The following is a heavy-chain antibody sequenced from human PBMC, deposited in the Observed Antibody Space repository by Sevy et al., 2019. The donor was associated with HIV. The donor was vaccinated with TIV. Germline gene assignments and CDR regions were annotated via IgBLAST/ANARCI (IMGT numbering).Heavy chain of an antibody. J-gene: IGHJ4*02. CDR2: ITGSGGAS. CDR3: VKARFVGSGWARNFDY. CDR1: GFTFTTYA. Sequence: GGSLRLSCAASGFTFTTYAMTWVRQGPRKGLEWVSSITGSGGASYYADSVKGRFTTSRDSSRNIVTLQMNGLRVEDTAVYYCVKARFVGSGWARNFDYWGQGAMVTVS. V-gene: IGHV3-23*01. D-gene: IGHD6-25*01.